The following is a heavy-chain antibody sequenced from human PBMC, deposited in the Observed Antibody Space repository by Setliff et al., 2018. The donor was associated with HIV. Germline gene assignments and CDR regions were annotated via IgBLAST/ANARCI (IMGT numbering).Heavy chain of an antibody. CDR1: GGSFSGYY. V-gene: IGHV4-34*01. D-gene: IGHD6-19*01. J-gene: IGHJ3*02. Sequence: PSETLSLTCAVYGGSFSGYYWSWIRQPPGKGLEWIGEINPSGSTNYNPSLKSRLTISIDTSKNQFSLKLNSVTATDTAVYYCAREDIAVASAFDIWGQGAMVTVSS. CDR3: AREDIAVASAFDI. CDR2: INPSGST.